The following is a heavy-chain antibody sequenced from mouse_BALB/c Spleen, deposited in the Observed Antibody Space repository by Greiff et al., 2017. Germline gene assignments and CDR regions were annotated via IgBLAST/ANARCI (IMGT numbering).Heavy chain of an antibody. CDR3: ARPYYYGAMDY. Sequence: VQLQQSGPELMKPGASVKISCKASGYSFTSYYMHWVKQSHGKSLEWIGYIDPFNGGTSYNQKFKGKATLTVDKSSSTAYMHLSSLTSEDSAVYYCARPYYYGAMDYWGQGTSVTVSS. V-gene: IGHV1S135*01. CDR2: IDPFNGGT. J-gene: IGHJ4*01. D-gene: IGHD1-1*01. CDR1: GYSFTSYY.